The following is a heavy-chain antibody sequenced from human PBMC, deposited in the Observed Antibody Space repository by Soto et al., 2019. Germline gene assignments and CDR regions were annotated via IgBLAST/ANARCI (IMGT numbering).Heavy chain of an antibody. J-gene: IGHJ4*02. CDR1: GFALTTTGVG. V-gene: IGHV2-5*02. Sequence: QITLKESGPTLAKPTQPLTLTCTFSGFALTTTGVGVGWIRQPPGKALEWLGIIYWDDDKRYSPSLKNRLTITNDTSENQVVLTLTNMDPVDTATYYCAHESAVGNYFDYWGQGTLVTVSS. CDR2: IYWDDDK. D-gene: IGHD6-13*01. CDR3: AHESAVGNYFDY.